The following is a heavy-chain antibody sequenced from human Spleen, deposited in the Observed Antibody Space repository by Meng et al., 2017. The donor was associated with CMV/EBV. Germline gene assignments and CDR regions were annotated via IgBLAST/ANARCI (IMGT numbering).Heavy chain of an antibody. Sequence: ASVKVSCKASGYTFTDYYMHWVRQAPGQGLEWTGWMNPNSGNTGYAQKFQGRVTMTRNTSISTAYMELSSLRSEDTAVYYCARGRPDYYGMDVWGQGTTVTVSS. CDR1: GYTFTDYY. V-gene: IGHV1-8*02. J-gene: IGHJ6*02. CDR3: ARGRPDYYGMDV. CDR2: MNPNSGNT.